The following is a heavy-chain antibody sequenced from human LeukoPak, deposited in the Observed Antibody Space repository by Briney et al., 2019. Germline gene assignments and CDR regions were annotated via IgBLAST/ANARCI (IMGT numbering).Heavy chain of an antibody. D-gene: IGHD3-10*01. CDR1: GGSISSSSYY. CDR2: IYYSGST. Sequence: PSETLSLTCTVSGGSISSSSYYWGWIRQPPGKGLEWIGSIYYSGSTYYNPSLKSRVTISVDTSKNQFSLKLSSVTAADTAVYYCGLGDFGSYYFDYWGQGTPVTVSS. CDR3: GLGDFGSYYFDY. J-gene: IGHJ4*02. V-gene: IGHV4-39*07.